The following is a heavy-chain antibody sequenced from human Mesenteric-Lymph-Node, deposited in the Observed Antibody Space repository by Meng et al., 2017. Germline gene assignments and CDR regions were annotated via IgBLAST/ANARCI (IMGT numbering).Heavy chain of an antibody. D-gene: IGHD6-19*01. V-gene: IGHV1-3*04. CDR3: ARDRSSDWFDAFDL. J-gene: IGHJ3*01. Sequence: ASVKVSCKASGYTFTNYAMHWVRQAPGQRLEWMGWINTGNGNTKYSQKFQGRVTITRDTSASTVFMELSSLRSEDTAMYYCARDRSSDWFDAFDLWGQGTMVTVSS. CDR1: GYTFTNYA. CDR2: INTGNGNT.